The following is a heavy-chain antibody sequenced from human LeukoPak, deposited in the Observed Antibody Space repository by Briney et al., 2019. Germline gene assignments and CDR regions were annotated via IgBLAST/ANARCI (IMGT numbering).Heavy chain of an antibody. CDR3: AREMAVAGNPLDY. Sequence: GGSLRLSCAASGFTFSSYWMHWVRHAPGKGLVWVSRINSDGSSTSYADSVKGRFTISRDNAKNTLYLQMNSLRAEDTAVYYCAREMAVAGNPLDYWGQGTLVTVSS. CDR1: GFTFSSYW. CDR2: INSDGSST. J-gene: IGHJ4*02. V-gene: IGHV3-74*01. D-gene: IGHD6-19*01.